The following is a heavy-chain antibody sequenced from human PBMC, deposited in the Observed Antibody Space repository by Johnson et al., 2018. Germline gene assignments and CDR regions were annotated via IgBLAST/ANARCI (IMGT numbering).Heavy chain of an antibody. CDR3: ARGGQWLAPDAFDI. CDR1: GFTVSSNY. CDR2: IYSGGST. V-gene: IGHV3-53*01. D-gene: IGHD6-19*01. J-gene: IGHJ3*02. Sequence: VQLVESGGGLIQPGGSLRLSCAASGFTVSSNYMSWVRQAPGKGLEWVSVIYSGGSTYYADSVKGRFTISRDNSKNTLYLQMNSLRAEDTAVYYCARGGQWLAPDAFDIWGQGTMVTVSS.